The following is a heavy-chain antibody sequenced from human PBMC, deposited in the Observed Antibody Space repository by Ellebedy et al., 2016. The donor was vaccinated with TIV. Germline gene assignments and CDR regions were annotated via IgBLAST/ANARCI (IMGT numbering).Heavy chain of an antibody. V-gene: IGHV1-69*13. J-gene: IGHJ6*03. CDR2: IIPIFGTA. Sequence: SVKVSCXASGGTFSSYAISWVRQAPGQGLEWMGGIIPIFGTANYAQKFQGRVTITADESTSTAYMELSSLRSEDTAVYYCAVFVVVPAEDYYYMDGWGKGTTVTVSS. CDR1: GGTFSSYA. D-gene: IGHD2-2*01. CDR3: AVFVVVPAEDYYYMDG.